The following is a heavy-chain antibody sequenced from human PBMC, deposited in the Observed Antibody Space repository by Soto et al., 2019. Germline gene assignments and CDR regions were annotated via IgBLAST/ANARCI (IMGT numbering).Heavy chain of an antibody. D-gene: IGHD1-26*01. CDR2: MNPTSGNT. CDR3: AGEKVGTTGIDF. CDR1: GYTVTGYD. Sequence: QAQLVQSGAEVKKPGASVKVSCKASGYTVTGYDINWVRQATGQGLEWMGWMNPTSGNTGYAQNFQGRVTMTRDNSITTAYMELTSLRDDDSAVYYCAGEKVGTTGIDFWGQGTLVTVSS. J-gene: IGHJ4*02. V-gene: IGHV1-8*01.